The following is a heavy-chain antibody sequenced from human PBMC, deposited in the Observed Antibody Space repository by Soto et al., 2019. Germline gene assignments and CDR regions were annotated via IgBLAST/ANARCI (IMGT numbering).Heavy chain of an antibody. V-gene: IGHV4-34*01. Sequence: SETLSLTCAVYGGSFSGYYWSWIRQPPGKGLEWIGEINHSGSTNYNPSLKSRVTISVDTSKNQFSLKLSSVTAADTAVYYCARKRWFDPWGQGTLVTVSS. CDR1: GGSFSGYY. J-gene: IGHJ5*02. CDR2: INHSGST. CDR3: ARKRWFDP.